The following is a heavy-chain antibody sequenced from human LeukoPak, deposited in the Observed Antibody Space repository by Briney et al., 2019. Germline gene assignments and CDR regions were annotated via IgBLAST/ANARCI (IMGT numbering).Heavy chain of an antibody. CDR1: GGSISRGGYC. Sequence: SETLSLTCTVSGGSISRGGYCWSWIRQHPGKGLEWIGYIDYSGSTFYNPSLKSRLTMSIDTSKNQFSLRLSSVTAADTAVYYCAADTSGYRIFNYWGQGTLVTVSS. D-gene: IGHD3-22*01. CDR2: IDYSGST. J-gene: IGHJ4*02. V-gene: IGHV4-31*03. CDR3: AADTSGYRIFNY.